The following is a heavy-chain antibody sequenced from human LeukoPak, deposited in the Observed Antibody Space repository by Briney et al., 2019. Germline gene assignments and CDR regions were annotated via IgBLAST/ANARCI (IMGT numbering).Heavy chain of an antibody. V-gene: IGHV4-39*01. CDR1: GGSISSSSYY. D-gene: IGHD1-26*01. Sequence: SETLSLTCTVSGGSISSSSYYWGWIRQPPGKGLEWIGSIYYSGSTYYNPSLKCRVTISVDTSKNQFSLKLSSVTAADTAVYYCARLGAKSFSPFDYWGQGTLVTVSS. J-gene: IGHJ4*02. CDR2: IYYSGST. CDR3: ARLGAKSFSPFDY.